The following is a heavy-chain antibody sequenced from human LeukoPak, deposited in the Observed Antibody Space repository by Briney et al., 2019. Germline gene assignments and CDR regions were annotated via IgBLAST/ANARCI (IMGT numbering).Heavy chain of an antibody. CDR1: RFTSSNAW. Sequence: GGLLRLSSAAARFTSSNAWMSGVHQAARSVQEWVGRINSKTDGVTTDYAAPVKGRFTISRDDSKNTLYLQMNSLQTEDTAVYYCTTGGTVTFDNWGQGNLVSVSS. CDR3: TTGGTVTFDN. J-gene: IGHJ4*02. D-gene: IGHD4-17*01. CDR2: INSKTDGVTT. V-gene: IGHV3-15*01.